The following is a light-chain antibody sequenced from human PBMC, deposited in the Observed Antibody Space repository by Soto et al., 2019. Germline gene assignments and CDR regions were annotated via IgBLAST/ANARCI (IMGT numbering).Light chain of an antibody. J-gene: IGLJ2*01. CDR1: NSDIGAFTY. Sequence: QSALSQPPSASGSPGQSGTISCTGTNSDIGAFTYVSWYQQHPGRAPRLIIYDVTKRPSGVPDRFSGSKSGNTASLTVSGLHVDDEADYFCSSYAVNKKLLFGGGTKLTVL. CDR2: DVT. CDR3: SSYAVNKKLL. V-gene: IGLV2-8*01.